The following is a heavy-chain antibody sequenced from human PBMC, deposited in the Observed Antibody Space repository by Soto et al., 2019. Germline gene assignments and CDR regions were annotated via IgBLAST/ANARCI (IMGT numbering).Heavy chain of an antibody. CDR3: ARDRDFNWNPGFDY. CDR1: GFTFSSYG. V-gene: IGHV3-30*03. CDR2: ISSDGSHT. J-gene: IGHJ4*02. Sequence: ESGGGVVQPGRSLRLSCAASGFTFSSYGMHWVRQAPGKGLEWVALISSDGSHTYYADSVQGRFSISGDNSKSTLYLQMNSLRPDDTAVYYCARDRDFNWNPGFDYWGQGTLVTVSS. D-gene: IGHD1-20*01.